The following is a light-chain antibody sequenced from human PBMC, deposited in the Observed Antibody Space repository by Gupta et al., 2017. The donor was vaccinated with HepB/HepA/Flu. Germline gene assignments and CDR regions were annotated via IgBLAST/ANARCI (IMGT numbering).Light chain of an antibody. Sequence: QSVLTHPPSASGTPGQRVTISCSGSSSNIGNNYVYWYQQFPGTAPKLLIYRNNQRPSGVPDRLSGSKSGTSASLAISGLRSEDEADYYCAAWDDSLSGWVFGGGTKLTVL. CDR1: SSNIGNNY. CDR2: RNN. V-gene: IGLV1-47*01. CDR3: AAWDDSLSGWV. J-gene: IGLJ3*02.